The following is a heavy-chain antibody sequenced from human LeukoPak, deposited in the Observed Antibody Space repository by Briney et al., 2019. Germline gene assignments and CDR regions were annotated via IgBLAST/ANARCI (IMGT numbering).Heavy chain of an antibody. J-gene: IGHJ4*02. Sequence: ASVKVSCKASGYTFTSYYMHWVRQAPGQGREWMGIINPSGGSTSYAQKFQGRVTMTRDMSTSTVYMELSSLRSEDTAVYYCARPGAGAAAPEYWGQGTLVTVSS. D-gene: IGHD6-13*01. CDR1: GYTFTSYY. CDR3: ARPGAGAAAPEY. CDR2: INPSGGST. V-gene: IGHV1-46*01.